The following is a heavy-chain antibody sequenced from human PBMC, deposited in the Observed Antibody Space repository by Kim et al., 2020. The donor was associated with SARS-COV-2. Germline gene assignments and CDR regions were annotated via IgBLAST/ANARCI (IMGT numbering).Heavy chain of an antibody. D-gene: IGHD1-20*01. CDR3: ARITSPSYYYYYYMDV. Sequence: GGSLRLSCAASGLTVSSSYMTWVRRAPGKGLECVSTIHDTGATSYADSVKGRFTISRHDSKNTLYLQMNSLRPEDTAVYYCARITSPSYYYYYYMDVWGKGTTVTVSS. CDR2: IHDTGAT. V-gene: IGHV3-53*04. CDR1: GLTVSSSY. J-gene: IGHJ6*03.